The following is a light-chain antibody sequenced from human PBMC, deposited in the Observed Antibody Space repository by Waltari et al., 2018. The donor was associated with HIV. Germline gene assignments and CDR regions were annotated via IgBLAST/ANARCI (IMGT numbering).Light chain of an antibody. CDR2: WNT. J-gene: IGLJ2*01. V-gene: IGLV1-47*01. CDR3: VAWDDSLGGHVV. Sequence: QSVLTQPPSASGTPGQRISISCSGNSSNIGYNYVYWYQQIPGTAPKLGIYWNTTWPAGLPDRFSGSKSGTSAAMAISGLRSDDEADYYCVAWDDSLGGHVVIGGGTKLTVL. CDR1: SSNIGYNY.